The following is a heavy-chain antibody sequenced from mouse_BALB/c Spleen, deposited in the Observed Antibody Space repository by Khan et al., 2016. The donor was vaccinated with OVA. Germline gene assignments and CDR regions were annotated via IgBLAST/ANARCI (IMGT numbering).Heavy chain of an antibody. CDR1: GYTFTSYY. CDR2: INPSNGGS. D-gene: IGHD2-2*01. CDR3: TRSGYGSFVY. V-gene: IGHV1S81*02. J-gene: IGHJ3*01. Sequence: QVQLQQSGAELVKPGASVRLSCKTSGYTFTSYYMYWVKQRPGQGLEWIGEINPSNGGSNFNEKFKNKATLTVDKSSSTAYMQLSSLTSEDSAVDYCTRSGYGSFVYWGQGTLVTVSA.